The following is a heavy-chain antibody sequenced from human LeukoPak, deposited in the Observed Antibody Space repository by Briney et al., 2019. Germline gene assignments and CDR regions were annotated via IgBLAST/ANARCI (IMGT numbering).Heavy chain of an antibody. V-gene: IGHV3-7*01. Sequence: PGGSLRLSCAASGFTFSSYWMSWVRQAPGKGLEWVANIKRDGSEKYYVDSVKGRFTISRDNAKNSLYLQMNSLRAEDTAVYYCARDKSGDNEWAYYYDSSGYYSSHFDYWGQGTLVTVSS. CDR2: IKRDGSEK. CDR1: GFTFSSYW. CDR3: ARDKSGDNEWAYYYDSSGYYSSHFDY. J-gene: IGHJ4*02. D-gene: IGHD3-22*01.